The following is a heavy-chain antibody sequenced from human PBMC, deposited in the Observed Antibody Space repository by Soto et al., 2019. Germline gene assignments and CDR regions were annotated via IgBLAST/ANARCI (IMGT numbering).Heavy chain of an antibody. Sequence: SETLSLTCSVSGGSMSEYSWSWIRQSPGKGLEWIGYIYYLGSTDYNPSLKSRVTISVDTSKRQFSLRLTSVTAADTAVYYCARDGYDGSGSPYPAYWGPGTQVTVS. CDR1: GGSMSEYS. CDR2: IYYLGST. J-gene: IGHJ4*02. CDR3: ARDGYDGSGSPYPAY. D-gene: IGHD3-10*01. V-gene: IGHV4-59*01.